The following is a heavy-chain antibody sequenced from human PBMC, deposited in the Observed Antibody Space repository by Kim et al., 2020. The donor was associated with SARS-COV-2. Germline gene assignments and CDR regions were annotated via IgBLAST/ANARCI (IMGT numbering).Heavy chain of an antibody. D-gene: IGHD3-9*01. CDR1: GGTFSSYA. J-gene: IGHJ6*02. CDR3: ASSPLDYDILTGYYPYYYGMDV. V-gene: IGHV1-69*13. CDR2: IIPIFGTA. Sequence: SVKVSCKASGGTFSSYAISWVRQAPGQGLEWMGGIIPIFGTANYAQKFQGRVTITADESTSTAYMELSSLRSEDTAVYYCASSPLDYDILTGYYPYYYGMDVWGQGTTVTVSS.